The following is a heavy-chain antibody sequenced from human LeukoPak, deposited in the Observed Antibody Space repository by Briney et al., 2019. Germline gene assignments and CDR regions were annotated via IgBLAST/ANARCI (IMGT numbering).Heavy chain of an antibody. V-gene: IGHV3-23*01. CDR1: GFIFSNYA. J-gene: IGHJ4*02. CDR2: LNGLSGGT. CDR3: ARYTANVVGKRHYFDY. Sequence: GGSLRLSCAGTGFIFSNYAMSWVRQAPAKGLEWVSSLNGLSGGTDYADSVKGRFTISRDNAKNSLYLQMNSLRAEDTAVYYCARYTANVVGKRHYFDYWGQGTLVTVSS. D-gene: IGHD1-26*01.